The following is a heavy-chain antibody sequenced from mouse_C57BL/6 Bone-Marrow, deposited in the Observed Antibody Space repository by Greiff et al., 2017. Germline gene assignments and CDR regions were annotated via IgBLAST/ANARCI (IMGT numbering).Heavy chain of an antibody. D-gene: IGHD1-1*01. CDR3: ARHGTTVVATDY. CDR2: ISSGGSYT. V-gene: IGHV5-6*01. Sequence: EVKLMESGGDLVKPGGSLKLSCAASGFTFSSYGMSWVRQTPDKRLEWVATISSGGSYTSYPDSVKGRFTISRDNAKNTLYLQMSSLKSEDTAMYYCARHGTTVVATDYWGQGTTLTVSS. CDR1: GFTFSSYG. J-gene: IGHJ2*01.